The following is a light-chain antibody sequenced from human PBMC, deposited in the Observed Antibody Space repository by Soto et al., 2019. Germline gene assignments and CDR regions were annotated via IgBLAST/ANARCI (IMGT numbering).Light chain of an antibody. V-gene: IGKV3-20*01. J-gene: IGKJ5*01. Sequence: EIVLTQSPGTLSSSPGERATLFCRVSQSVSGRLAWYQQRPGQAPRLLISGASSRATGIPDRFSGSGSGTDFTLTISRLEPEDFALYYCQQYAHSTPISFGQGTRLEIK. CDR2: GAS. CDR1: QSVSGR. CDR3: QQYAHSTPIS.